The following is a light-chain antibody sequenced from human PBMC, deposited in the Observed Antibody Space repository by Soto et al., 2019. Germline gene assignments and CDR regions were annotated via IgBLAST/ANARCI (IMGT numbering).Light chain of an antibody. CDR3: QQSYSTLFT. V-gene: IGKV3-15*01. Sequence: EIVMTQSPVTLSVSPGERATLSCTASQSVNNNVAWYQQKPGHTPRLLIYSASIGATGTPARFSGSGSGSDFTLTISSLQPEDFATYYCQQSYSTLFTFGQGTRLEIK. J-gene: IGKJ5*01. CDR2: SAS. CDR1: QSVNNN.